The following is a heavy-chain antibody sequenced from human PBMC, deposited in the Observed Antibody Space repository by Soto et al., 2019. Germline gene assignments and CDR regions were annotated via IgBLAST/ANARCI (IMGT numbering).Heavy chain of an antibody. V-gene: IGHV3-23*01. J-gene: IGHJ6*02. CDR3: VWDRRVLKGATPYYDMDV. D-gene: IGHD2-15*01. CDR1: GFTFSSYA. Sequence: GVSLRLSCAASGFTFSSYAMSWVRQAPGKGLEWVSAISGSGGSTYYADSVRGRFTISRDNSENTVYLQMNSLRAEDTAVYYCVWDRRVLKGATPYYDMDVWGQGTTVTVSS. CDR2: ISGSGGST.